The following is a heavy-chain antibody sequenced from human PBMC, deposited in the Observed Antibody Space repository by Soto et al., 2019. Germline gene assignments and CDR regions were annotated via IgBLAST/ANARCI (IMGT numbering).Heavy chain of an antibody. CDR3: PRGPSIVVVVAADWYFDL. J-gene: IGHJ2*01. CDR1: GGSISRXY. D-gene: IGHD2-15*01. V-gene: IGHV4-59*01. Sequence: SETLSLTXTVXGGSISRXYXSWILQPPGKGLEWSGYIYYSRSTNYNPSLKSRVTISVDTSKNQFSLKLSSVTAADTAVYDCPRGPSIVVVVAADWYFDLWGRGTMVRVSS. CDR2: IYYSRST.